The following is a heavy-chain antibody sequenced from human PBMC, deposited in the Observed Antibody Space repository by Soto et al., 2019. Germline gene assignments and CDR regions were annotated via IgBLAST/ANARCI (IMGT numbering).Heavy chain of an antibody. V-gene: IGHV3-23*01. CDR3: AKASGGTFAYGLDV. CDR1: GFTFSNYV. D-gene: IGHD1-26*01. Sequence: DVQLLESGGGLVQPGGSLRLSCAASGFTFSNYVMTWVRQAPGKGLEWVSGISSSTYYADSVRGRFTISRNNSKNTLYLQMNSLRADDTAVYYCAKASGGTFAYGLDVWGQGTTVTVSS. J-gene: IGHJ6*02. CDR2: ISSST.